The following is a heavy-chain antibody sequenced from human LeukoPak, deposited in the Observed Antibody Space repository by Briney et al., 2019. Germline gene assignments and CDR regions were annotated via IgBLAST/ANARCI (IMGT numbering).Heavy chain of an antibody. V-gene: IGHV4-39*01. CDR2: IYYSGTT. CDR1: GGSISEISYY. CDR3: ARQGVVGATGLDF. D-gene: IGHD1-26*01. J-gene: IGHJ4*02. Sequence: PSETLSLTCSVSGGSISEISYYWGWIRQPPGKGLEWIGNIYYSGTTYNNPSLESRVVISVDTSRNQFSLKLTSVTATDTAVYYCARQGVVGATGLDFWGQGILVTVSS.